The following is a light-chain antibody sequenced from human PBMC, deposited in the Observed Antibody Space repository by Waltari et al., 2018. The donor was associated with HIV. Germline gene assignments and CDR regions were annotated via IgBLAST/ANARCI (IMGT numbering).Light chain of an antibody. CDR1: SDDIGGYNY. CDR3: SSFAGSNTVV. V-gene: IGLV2-8*01. J-gene: IGLJ2*01. Sequence: QSALTQPPSASGSLGQSVTIPCSGTSDDIGGYNYVFWYQQYPAKAPKLLIYEVNKRPSGVPDRFSGSKSLNTASLTVSGLQAEDEALYFCSSFAGSNTVVFGGGTKLTVL. CDR2: EVN.